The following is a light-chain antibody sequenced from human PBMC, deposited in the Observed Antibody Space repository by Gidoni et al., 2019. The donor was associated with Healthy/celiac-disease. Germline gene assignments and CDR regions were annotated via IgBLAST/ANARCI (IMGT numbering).Light chain of an antibody. CDR1: SLRSYY. J-gene: IGLJ1*01. Sequence: SSELTQDPAVSVALGKTVRITCQGDSLRSYYASWYQQKPGQAPVLVIYGKNNRPSGIPDRFSGSSSGNTASLTITGAQAEDEADYYCNSRDSSGNHLGVFGTGTKVTVL. V-gene: IGLV3-19*01. CDR3: NSRDSSGNHLGV. CDR2: GKN.